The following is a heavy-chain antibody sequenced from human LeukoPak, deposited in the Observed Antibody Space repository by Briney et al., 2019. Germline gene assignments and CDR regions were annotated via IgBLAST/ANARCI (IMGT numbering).Heavy chain of an antibody. Sequence: SETLSLTCTVSGGSISSYYWSWIRQPPGKGLEWIGYIYYSGSTNYNPSLKSRVTISVDTSKNQFSLRLSSVTAADTAVYYCAGEGAFYSGFDYWGQGTLVTVSS. CDR3: AGEGAFYSGFDY. CDR2: IYYSGST. V-gene: IGHV4-59*01. CDR1: GGSISSYY. D-gene: IGHD3-3*02. J-gene: IGHJ4*02.